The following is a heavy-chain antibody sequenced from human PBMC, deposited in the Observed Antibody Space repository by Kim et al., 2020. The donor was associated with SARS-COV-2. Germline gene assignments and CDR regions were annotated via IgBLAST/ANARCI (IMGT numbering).Heavy chain of an antibody. J-gene: IGHJ5*02. CDR3: ARDSLRRVFIGVHFGGGWFDP. D-gene: IGHD3-10*01. Sequence: FTISRDNSKNTLYLQMNSLRAEDTAVYYCARDSLRRVFIGVHFGGGWFDPWGQGTLVTVSS. V-gene: IGHV3-30*01.